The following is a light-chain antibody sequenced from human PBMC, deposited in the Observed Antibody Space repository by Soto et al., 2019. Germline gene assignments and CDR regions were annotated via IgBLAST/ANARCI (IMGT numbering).Light chain of an antibody. CDR3: QQSSSTPYS. CDR2: APY. J-gene: IGKJ2*03. V-gene: IGKV1-39*01. Sequence: DVLMNQSPSSLSASVGDRVTITCRASQNIRNYLNWYQQTPGKAPKLLIFAPYSLQSGVPSRFSGSESGTDFTLTISSLQPEDFATYYCQQSSSTPYSFGQGTKLEIK. CDR1: QNIRNY.